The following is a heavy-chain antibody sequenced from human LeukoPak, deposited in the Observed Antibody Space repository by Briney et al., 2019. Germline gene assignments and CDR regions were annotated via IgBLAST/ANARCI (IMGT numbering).Heavy chain of an antibody. J-gene: IGHJ6*03. CDR3: ATGGVVPAAAYYYYYYMDV. Sequence: ASVKVSCKASGYTFTSYGISWVRQAPGQGLEWMGWISAYNGNTNYAQKLQGRVTMTTDTSTSTAYMELSSLRSEDTAVYYCATGGVVPAAAYYYYYYMDVWGKGTTVTVSS. CDR1: GYTFTSYG. CDR2: ISAYNGNT. V-gene: IGHV1-18*01. D-gene: IGHD2-2*01.